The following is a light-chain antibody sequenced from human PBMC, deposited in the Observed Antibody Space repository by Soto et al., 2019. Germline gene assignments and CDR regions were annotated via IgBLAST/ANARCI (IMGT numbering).Light chain of an antibody. J-gene: IGLJ3*02. Sequence: QSVLTQPPSVSGAPGQRVTISCTGSSSNIGAAYAVHWYQQLPGTAPKLLIYGNSNRPSGVPDRFSGSKSGTSASLAITGLQAEDEADYYCHSYDISLSASVFGGGTKLNVL. CDR2: GNS. V-gene: IGLV1-40*01. CDR1: SSNIGAAYA. CDR3: HSYDISLSASV.